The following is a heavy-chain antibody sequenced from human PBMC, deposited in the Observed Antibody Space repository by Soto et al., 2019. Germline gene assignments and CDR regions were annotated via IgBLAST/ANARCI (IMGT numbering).Heavy chain of an antibody. V-gene: IGHV2-5*01. Sequence: QITLKESGPKLVKPTQTLTLTCTFSGFSLSTRGVGVGWIRQPPGKALEWLALINGNDDERYSPSLKDRLTTTKDTSKNHVVLTMTNVDPLDTATYFCAHRHDLGGFDISGKGTLVTASS. CDR3: AHRHDLGGFDI. CDR1: GFSLSTRGVG. J-gene: IGHJ3*02. CDR2: INGNDDE. D-gene: IGHD2-15*01.